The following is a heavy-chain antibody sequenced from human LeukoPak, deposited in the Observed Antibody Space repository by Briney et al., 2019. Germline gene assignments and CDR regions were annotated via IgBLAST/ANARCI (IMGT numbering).Heavy chain of an antibody. CDR1: GGSISSGGYS. D-gene: IGHD2-15*01. CDR3: ARAPVEMATIYFDY. Sequence: SQTLSLTCAVSGGSISSGGYSWSWIRQPPGKGLEWIGYIYHSGSTYYNPSLKSRVTISVDRSKNQFSLNLSSVTAADTAVYYCARAPVEMATIYFDYWGQGTLVTVSS. V-gene: IGHV4-30-2*01. J-gene: IGHJ4*02. CDR2: IYHSGST.